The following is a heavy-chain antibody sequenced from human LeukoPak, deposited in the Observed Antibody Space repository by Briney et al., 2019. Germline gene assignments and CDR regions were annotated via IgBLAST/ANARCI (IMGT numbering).Heavy chain of an antibody. CDR3: ARGYYDSSAGTGGWFDP. V-gene: IGHV1-2*02. CDR1: GGTFSSYA. J-gene: IGHJ5*02. CDR2: INPNSGGT. D-gene: IGHD3-22*01. Sequence: ASVKVSCKASGGTFSSYAISWVRQAPGQGLEWMGWINPNSGGTNYAQKFQGRVTMTRDTSISTAYMELSRLRSDDTAVYYCARGYYDSSAGTGGWFDPWGQGTLVTVSS.